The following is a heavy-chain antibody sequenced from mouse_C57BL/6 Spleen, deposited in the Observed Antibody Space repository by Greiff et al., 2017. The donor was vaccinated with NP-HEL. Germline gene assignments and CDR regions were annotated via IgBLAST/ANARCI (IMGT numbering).Heavy chain of an antibody. CDR2: ISDGGSYT. J-gene: IGHJ4*01. CDR3: ARELHYAMDY. V-gene: IGHV5-4*01. CDR1: GFTFSSYA. Sequence: EVQLVESGGGLVKPGGSLKLSCAASGFTFSSYAMSWVRQTPEKRLEWVATISDGGSYTYYPDNVKGRFTISRDTAKNNLYLQMSHLKSEDTAMYYCARELHYAMDYWGQGTSVTVSS.